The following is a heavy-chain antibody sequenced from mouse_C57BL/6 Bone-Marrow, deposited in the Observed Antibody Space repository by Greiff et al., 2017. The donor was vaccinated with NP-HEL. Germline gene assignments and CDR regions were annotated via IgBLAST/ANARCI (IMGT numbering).Heavy chain of an antibody. V-gene: IGHV1-5*01. D-gene: IGHD1-1*01. CDR3: TYYYGSSPYYYAMDY. J-gene: IGHJ4*01. Sequence: VQLKQSGTVLARPGASVKMSCKTSGYTFTSYWMHWVKQRPGQGLEWIGAIYPGNSDTSYNQKFKGKAKLTAVTSASTAYMELSSLTNEDSAVYYCTYYYGSSPYYYAMDYWGQGTSVTVSS. CDR1: GYTFTSYW. CDR2: IYPGNSDT.